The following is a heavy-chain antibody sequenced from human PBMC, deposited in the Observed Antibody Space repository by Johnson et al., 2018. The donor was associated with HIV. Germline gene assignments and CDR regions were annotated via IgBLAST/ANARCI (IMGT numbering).Heavy chain of an antibody. J-gene: IGHJ3*02. CDR1: GFTFSSYG. CDR3: AKDPPGVDDIHAFDI. D-gene: IGHD3-9*01. CDR2: IRYDGSNK. V-gene: IGHV3-30*02. Sequence: QLVESGGGVVQPGGSLRLSCAASGFTFSSYGMHWVRQAPGKGLEWVAFIRYDGSNKYYADSVKGRFTISRDNSKNTLYLQMNSLRAEDTAVYCCAKDPPGVDDIHAFDIWGQGTMVTVSS.